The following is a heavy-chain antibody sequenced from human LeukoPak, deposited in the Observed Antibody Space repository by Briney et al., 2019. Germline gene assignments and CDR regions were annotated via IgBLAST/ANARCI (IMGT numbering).Heavy chain of an antibody. D-gene: IGHD2-2*02. CDR2: ISAYNGNT. V-gene: IGHV1-18*01. CDR3: ARDLLGYCSSTSCYKGVDY. CDR1: GYTFTSYG. Sequence: ASVKVSCKASGYTFTSYGISWVRQAPGQGLEWMGWISAYNGNTNYAQKLQGRVTMTTDTSTSTAYMELRSLRSDDTAVYYCARDLLGYCSSTSCYKGVDYWGQGTLVTVSS. J-gene: IGHJ4*02.